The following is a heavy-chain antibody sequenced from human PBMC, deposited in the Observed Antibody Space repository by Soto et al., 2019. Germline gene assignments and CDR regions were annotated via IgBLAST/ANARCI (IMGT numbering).Heavy chain of an antibody. CDR2: LRPRTGNT. V-gene: IGHV1-46*01. Sequence: ASVKVSCKASGYTFTNYYIHRLRQAPGQGLEWLGILRPRTGNTGYAQRFQGRVTMTRDTSTGTVYMELTSLKSDDTAVYYCAREPNESFYFDYWGQGTQVTVSS. CDR3: AREPNESFYFDY. CDR1: GYTFTNYY. J-gene: IGHJ4*02.